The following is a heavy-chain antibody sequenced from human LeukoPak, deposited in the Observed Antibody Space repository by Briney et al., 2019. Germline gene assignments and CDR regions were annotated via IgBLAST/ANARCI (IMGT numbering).Heavy chain of an antibody. Sequence: SETLSLTCTVSGDSINSPDLWGWVRQPPGKGLEWIGEMYLSGTTHSNPSVKSRVTISIDKSKNQFFLNLSSVTAADTAVYYCAGLVGRYSSGLYYYYFDYWGQGTLVTVSS. CDR3: AGLVGRYSSGLYYYYFDY. CDR2: MYLSGTT. V-gene: IGHV4-4*02. CDR1: GDSINSPDL. J-gene: IGHJ4*02. D-gene: IGHD3-22*01.